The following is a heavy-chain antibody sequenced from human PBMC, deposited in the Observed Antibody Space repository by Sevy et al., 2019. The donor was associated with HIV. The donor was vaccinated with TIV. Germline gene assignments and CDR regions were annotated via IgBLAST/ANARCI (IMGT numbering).Heavy chain of an antibody. J-gene: IGHJ4*02. CDR2: LYWGGST. CDR1: EFPGKSRF. Sequence: GGSLKLSCSASEFPGKSRFMSWGRQAPGEGLEGVSILYWGGSTYYAASVKGRFAVSRDNSKNTLYLQMNSLRAEDTAVYYCARAGTGSYRAYFDYWGQGTLVTVSS. CDR3: ARAGTGSYRAYFDY. D-gene: IGHD1-26*01. V-gene: IGHV3-53*01.